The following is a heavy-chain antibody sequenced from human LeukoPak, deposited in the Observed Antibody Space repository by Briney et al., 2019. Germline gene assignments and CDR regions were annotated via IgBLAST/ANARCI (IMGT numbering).Heavy chain of an antibody. V-gene: IGHV3-21*01. CDR3: ARDFVRGVTV. CDR1: GFIFSSYS. D-gene: IGHD3-10*01. J-gene: IGHJ4*02. Sequence: GGTLRLSCAASGFIFSSYSMSWVRQAPGKGLEWVSSISSSSSYIYYADSVKGRFTISRDNAKNSLYLQMNSLRAEDTAVYYCARDFVRGVTVWGQGTLVTVSS. CDR2: ISSSSSYI.